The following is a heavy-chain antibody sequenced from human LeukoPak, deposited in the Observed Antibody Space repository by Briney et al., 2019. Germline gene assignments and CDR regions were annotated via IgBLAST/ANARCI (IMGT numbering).Heavy chain of an antibody. Sequence: ASETLSLTCTVSGGSISSYYWSWIRQPPGKGLEWIGYIYYSGSTNYNPSLKSRVTTSVDTSKNQFSLKLSSVTAADTAVYYCASFDYGDYVNDAFDIWGQGTMVTVSS. D-gene: IGHD4-17*01. CDR2: IYYSGST. V-gene: IGHV4-59*01. J-gene: IGHJ3*02. CDR3: ASFDYGDYVNDAFDI. CDR1: GGSISSYY.